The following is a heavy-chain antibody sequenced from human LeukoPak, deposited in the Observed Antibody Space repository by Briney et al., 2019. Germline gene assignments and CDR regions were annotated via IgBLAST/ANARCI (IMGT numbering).Heavy chain of an antibody. V-gene: IGHV1-69*13. CDR2: IIPIFGTA. CDR3: AREDYDILTGYYMRPLIY. J-gene: IGHJ4*02. CDR1: GGTFSSYA. D-gene: IGHD3-9*01. Sequence: SVKVSCKAAGGTFSSYAISWVRQAPGQGLGWMGGIIPIFGTANYAQKFQGRVTITADESTSTAYMELSSLRSEDTAVYYCAREDYDILTGYYMRPLIYWGQGTLVTVSS.